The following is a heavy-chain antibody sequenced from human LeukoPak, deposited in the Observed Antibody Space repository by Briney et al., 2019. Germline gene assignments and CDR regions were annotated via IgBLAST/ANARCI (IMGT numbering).Heavy chain of an antibody. J-gene: IGHJ3*02. CDR3: AAERGYYDNGGAFDI. CDR1: GFTFTSSA. V-gene: IGHV1-58*02. CDR2: IVVGSGNT. Sequence: ASVKVSCKASGFTFTSSAMQWVRQARGQRLEWIGWIVVGSGNTNYAQKFQERVTITRDMSTSTAYMELSSLRSEDRAVYYCAAERGYYDNGGAFDIWGQGTMVTVSS. D-gene: IGHD3-22*01.